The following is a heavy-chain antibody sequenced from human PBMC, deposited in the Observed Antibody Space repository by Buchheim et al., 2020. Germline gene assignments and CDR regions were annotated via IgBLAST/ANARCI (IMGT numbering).Heavy chain of an antibody. D-gene: IGHD3-16*01. CDR3: AKDQSGLGAYYYGMDV. V-gene: IGHV3-30*18. CDR2: ISYDGSNK. CDR1: GFTFSSYG. Sequence: QVQLVESGGGVVQPGRSLRLSCAASGFTFSSYGMHWVRQAPGKGLEWVAVISYDGSNKYYADSVKGRFTISRDNSKNTLYLQMNSLRAEDTAVYYCAKDQSGLGAYYYGMDVWGQGTT. J-gene: IGHJ6*02.